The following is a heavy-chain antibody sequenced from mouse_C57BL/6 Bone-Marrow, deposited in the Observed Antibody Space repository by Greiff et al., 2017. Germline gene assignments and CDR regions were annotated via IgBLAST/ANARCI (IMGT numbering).Heavy chain of an antibody. CDR3: GDGNAMDY. Sequence: EVQLQQSGAELVRPGASVKLSCTASGFNITDDYMHWVKQRPEQGLEWIGWIAPENGDTEYASKFQGTATITADPSSNTAYLQLSSLTSEDTAVYYCGDGNAMDYWGQGTSVTVSS. V-gene: IGHV14-4*01. J-gene: IGHJ4*01. CDR1: GFNITDDY. CDR2: IAPENGDT.